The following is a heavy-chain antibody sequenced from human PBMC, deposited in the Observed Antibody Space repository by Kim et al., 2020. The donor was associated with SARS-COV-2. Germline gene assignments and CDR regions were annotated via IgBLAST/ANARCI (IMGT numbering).Heavy chain of an antibody. CDR2: INTGNGNT. Sequence: ASVKVSCKASGYAFTTYAMHWVRQAPGQRLEWMGWINTGNGNTKYSQKFQGRVTITRDTSATTVYMELSSLRSEDTAVYYCARDRGYCSSTDCFRSWFDP. CDR3: ARDRGYCSSTDCFRSWFDP. D-gene: IGHD2-2*01. J-gene: IGHJ5*02. V-gene: IGHV1-3*04. CDR1: GYAFTTYA.